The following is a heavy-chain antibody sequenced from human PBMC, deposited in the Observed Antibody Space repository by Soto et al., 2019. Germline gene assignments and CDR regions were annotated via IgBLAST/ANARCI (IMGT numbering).Heavy chain of an antibody. CDR1: GDSIRSSNSH. CDR2: VYYGGAIFYSGNI. V-gene: IGHV4-39*01. D-gene: IGHD3-3*02. J-gene: IGHJ3*02. CDR3: VRYDRINMKPYSPEGFHI. Sequence: SETLSLTCTVSGDSIRSSNSHWGWTRQPPGKGLEYIGSVYYGGAIFYSGNIYYNPSLKSRVTISVDTSKNQFSLRLSSVTAADTGVYYCVRYDRINMKPYSPEGFHIWGQGTMVTVSS.